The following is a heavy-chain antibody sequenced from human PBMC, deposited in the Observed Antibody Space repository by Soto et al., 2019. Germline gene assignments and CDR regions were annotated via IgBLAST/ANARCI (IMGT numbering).Heavy chain of an antibody. Sequence: PGESLKISCKGSGHSSMSYWIGWVRQMPGKGLEWMGIIYPGDSDTRYSPSFQGQVTISVDKSTSTAYLQWSSLKASDTAIYYCARLLGSFLDYRGQGTLVTVSS. CDR3: ARLLGSFLDY. CDR1: GHSSMSYW. D-gene: IGHD1-26*01. J-gene: IGHJ4*02. V-gene: IGHV5-51*01. CDR2: IYPGDSDT.